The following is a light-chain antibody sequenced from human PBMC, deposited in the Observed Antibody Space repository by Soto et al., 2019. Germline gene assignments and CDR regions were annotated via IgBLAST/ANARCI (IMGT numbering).Light chain of an antibody. CDR3: CSYAGSNTFYV. CDR2: DVH. CDR1: SSNVGGYNY. J-gene: IGLJ1*01. V-gene: IGLV2-11*01. Sequence: QSALTQPRSVSGSPGQSVTISCTGTSSNVGGYNYVSWYQHHPGKAPKLVIYDVHSRPSGVPDRFSGSKSDNKASLTISGLQAEDEADYYCCSYAGSNTFYVFGTGTTVTVL.